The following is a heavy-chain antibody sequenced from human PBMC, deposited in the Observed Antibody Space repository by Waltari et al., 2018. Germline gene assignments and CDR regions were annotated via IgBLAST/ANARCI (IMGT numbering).Heavy chain of an antibody. V-gene: IGHV3-48*01. Sequence: EVQLVESGGGLVQPGGSLRLSCAASGFTFSSYSMNWVRQAPGKGLEWVSYISSSSSTIYYADSVKGRFTISRDNAKNSLYLQMNSLRAEDTAVYYCACYSGSFDFWGLGTLVTVSS. J-gene: IGHJ5*01. CDR2: ISSSSSTI. CDR3: ACYSGSFDF. CDR1: GFTFSSYS. D-gene: IGHD1-26*01.